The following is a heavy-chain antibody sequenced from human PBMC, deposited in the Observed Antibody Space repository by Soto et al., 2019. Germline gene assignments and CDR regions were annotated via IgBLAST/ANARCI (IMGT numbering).Heavy chain of an antibody. J-gene: IGHJ5*02. CDR1: GDSVSSNSAA. CDR2: TYYRSKWYN. Sequence: QSQTLSLTCAISGDSVSSNSAAWNWIRQSPSRGLEWLGRTYYRSKWYNDYAVSVKSRITINPDTSKNQFSLQLNSVTPEDTAVYYCASSLVAVAGNNWFDPWGQGTLVTVSS. CDR3: ASSLVAVAGNNWFDP. V-gene: IGHV6-1*01. D-gene: IGHD6-19*01.